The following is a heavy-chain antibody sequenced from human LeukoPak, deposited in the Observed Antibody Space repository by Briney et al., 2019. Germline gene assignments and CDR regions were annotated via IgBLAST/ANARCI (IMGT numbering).Heavy chain of an antibody. Sequence: GGSLRLSCAASGFTFSSYWMSWVRQAPGKGLEWVANIKQDGSEKYYVDSVKGRFTISRDNAKNSLYLQMNSLRAEDMAVYYCAREGYYYDSSGYYYQDAPFAFDIWGQGTMVTVSS. CDR3: AREGYYYDSSGYYYQDAPFAFDI. D-gene: IGHD3-22*01. V-gene: IGHV3-7*01. CDR1: GFTFSSYW. CDR2: IKQDGSEK. J-gene: IGHJ3*02.